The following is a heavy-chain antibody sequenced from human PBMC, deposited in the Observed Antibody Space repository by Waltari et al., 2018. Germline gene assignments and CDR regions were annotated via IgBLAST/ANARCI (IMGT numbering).Heavy chain of an antibody. D-gene: IGHD1-26*01. Sequence: QVQLQESGPGLVKPSGTLSLTCAVSGGSISSSNWWSWVRQPPGKGLEWIGEIYHSGSTNYTPSLKSRVTISVDKTKNQFSLKLSSVTAADTAVYYCASLHGSYRSPFDYWGQGTLVTVSS. J-gene: IGHJ4*02. CDR2: IYHSGST. V-gene: IGHV4-4*02. CDR1: GGSISSSNW. CDR3: ASLHGSYRSPFDY.